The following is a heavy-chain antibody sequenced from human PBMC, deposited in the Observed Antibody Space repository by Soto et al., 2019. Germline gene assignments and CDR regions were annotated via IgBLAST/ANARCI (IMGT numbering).Heavy chain of an antibody. CDR1: GGTFSSYD. CDR2: IIPNFDTA. Sequence: QVQLVQSGVEVKKPGSSVKVSWKTSGGTFSSYDISWVRRAPGQGLEWMGGIIPNFDTANYAQKFQGRVTITADESTSTAYMELSSLRSEDTAVYYCARHDCISSSCYYYYYYSMDVWGQGTTVTVSS. J-gene: IGHJ6*02. D-gene: IGHD2-2*01. V-gene: IGHV1-69*12. CDR3: ARHDCISSSCYYYYYYSMDV.